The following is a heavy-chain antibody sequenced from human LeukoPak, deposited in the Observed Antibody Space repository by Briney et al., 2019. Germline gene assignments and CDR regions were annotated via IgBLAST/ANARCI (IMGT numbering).Heavy chain of an antibody. CDR2: IKQDGSDR. CDR3: ARDSAAHGGY. CDR1: DFTFENYG. J-gene: IGHJ4*02. V-gene: IGHV3-7*03. Sequence: PGGSLSFSCVVLDFTFENYGMSWAGQTPGRGLEGVANIKQDGSDRYYVDSVKGRFIISRDNAKNSLYLQMNSLRDEDTAVYYCARDSAAHGGYWGQGTPVIVSS. D-gene: IGHD6-25*01.